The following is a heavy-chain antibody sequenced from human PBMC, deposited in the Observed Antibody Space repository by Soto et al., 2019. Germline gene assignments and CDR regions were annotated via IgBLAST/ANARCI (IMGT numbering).Heavy chain of an antibody. V-gene: IGHV3-30*18. CDR2: ISYDGNNK. CDR3: AKDHLETTVTTPSY. J-gene: IGHJ4*02. CDR1: GFTFSSYG. Sequence: QVQLVESGGGVVQPGRSLRLSCAASGFTFSSYGMHWVRQSPGKGLEWVAVISYDGNNKYYADSVKGRFTISRDNFKNPLYLKMDSLRAEDTAMYYCAKDHLETTVTTPSYGGQGTLFTVSS. D-gene: IGHD4-17*01.